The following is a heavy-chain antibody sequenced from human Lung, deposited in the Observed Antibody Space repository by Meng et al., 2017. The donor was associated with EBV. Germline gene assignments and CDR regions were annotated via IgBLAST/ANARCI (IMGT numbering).Heavy chain of an antibody. CDR3: ARAVDTGYFDY. CDR1: GGSISSGGHY. V-gene: IGHV4-31*01. J-gene: IGHJ4*02. CDR2: IYYSGST. Sequence: QVQLQGPGPGLLKPSQTLSLTCTVPGGSISSGGHYWGWIRQHPGKSLEWIGYIYYSGSTYYNPSLKSLVSISVDTSNNQFSLKLSSVTAADTAVYYCARAVDTGYFDYWGQGTLVTVSS. D-gene: IGHD5-18*01.